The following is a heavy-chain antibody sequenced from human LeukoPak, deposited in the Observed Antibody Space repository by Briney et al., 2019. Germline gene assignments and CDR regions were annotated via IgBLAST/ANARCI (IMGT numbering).Heavy chain of an antibody. CDR3: ARELLSYYGSGSLNY. D-gene: IGHD3-10*01. Sequence: GGSLRLSCAASGFTFSSYWMSWVRQAPGKGLEWVANIKQDGSEEYYVDSVKGRFTISRDNAKNSLYLQMNSLRAEATAVYYCARELLSYYGSGSLNYWGQGTLVTVSS. J-gene: IGHJ4*02. CDR2: IKQDGSEE. V-gene: IGHV3-7*03. CDR1: GFTFSSYW.